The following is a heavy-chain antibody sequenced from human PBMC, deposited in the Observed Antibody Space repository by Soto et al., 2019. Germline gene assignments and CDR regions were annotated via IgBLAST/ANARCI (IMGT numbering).Heavy chain of an antibody. V-gene: IGHV1-3*05. J-gene: IGHJ4*02. CDR2: INAGNGNT. CDR1: GYTFTGYA. CDR3: ARAVAVPADFDY. D-gene: IGHD6-19*01. Sequence: QVQLVQSGAEEKKPGASVKVSCKASGYTFTGYAMHWVRQAPGQRLEWMGWINAGNGNTKYSQKFQGRVTITRDTSASTAYMALSSLRSEGTAVYYCARAVAVPADFDYWGQGTLVTVSS.